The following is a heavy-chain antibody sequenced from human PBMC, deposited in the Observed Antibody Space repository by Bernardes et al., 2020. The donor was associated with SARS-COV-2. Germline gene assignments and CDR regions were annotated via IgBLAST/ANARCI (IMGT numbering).Heavy chain of an antibody. CDR3: ARGTYYYDSSVDPC. Sequence: GGSLRLSCAASGFTFSSYSMNWVRQAPGKGLEWVSYISSSSSTIYYADSVKGRFTISRDNAKNSLYLQMNSLRAEDTAVYYCARGTYYYDSSVDPCWGQGTLVTVSS. D-gene: IGHD3-22*01. CDR1: GFTFSSYS. CDR2: ISSSSSTI. J-gene: IGHJ4*02. V-gene: IGHV3-48*01.